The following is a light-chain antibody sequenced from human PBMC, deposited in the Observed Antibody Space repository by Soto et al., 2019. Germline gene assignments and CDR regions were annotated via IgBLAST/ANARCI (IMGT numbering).Light chain of an antibody. J-gene: IGLJ2*01. Sequence: QPVLTQSPSASASLGASVKLTCTLSSGHGTYAIAWHQQQPEKGPRYLMRLNSDGRHTKGDGIPDRFSGSSSGTERYLTISSLQSEDEADYYCQTWGTGLLVFGGGTKVTVL. CDR1: SGHGTYA. V-gene: IGLV4-69*01. CDR2: LNSDGRH. CDR3: QTWGTGLLV.